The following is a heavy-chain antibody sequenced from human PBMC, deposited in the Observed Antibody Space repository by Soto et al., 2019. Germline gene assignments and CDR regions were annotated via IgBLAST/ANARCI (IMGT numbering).Heavy chain of an antibody. CDR2: LYSTGST. V-gene: IGHV4-4*07. D-gene: IGHD5-18*01. Sequence: SETLSLTCTVSGGSVSSHYWSWIRQAAGRGLEWIGRLYSTGSTNYNPSLRSRVTMSVGTSRNQFSLTLTSVTAADSAVYYCARVGIGYGNWFYPCGQGTLVTISS. J-gene: IGHJ5*02. CDR1: GGSVSSHY. CDR3: ARVGIGYGNWFYP.